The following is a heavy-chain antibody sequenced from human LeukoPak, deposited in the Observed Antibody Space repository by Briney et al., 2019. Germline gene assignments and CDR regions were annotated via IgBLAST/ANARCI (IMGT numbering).Heavy chain of an antibody. CDR3: AKRGGSSGYSLQSFDY. D-gene: IGHD3-22*01. CDR1: GFTFSPYE. V-gene: IGHV3-48*03. Sequence: AGGSLRLSCAASGFTFSPYEMNWVRQAPGKGLEWVSYISSSGSTIYYADSVKGRFTVSRDNTKNSLYLQMNSLRAENTAVYYCAKRGGSSGYSLQSFDYWGQGTQVTVSS. CDR2: ISSSGSTI. J-gene: IGHJ4*02.